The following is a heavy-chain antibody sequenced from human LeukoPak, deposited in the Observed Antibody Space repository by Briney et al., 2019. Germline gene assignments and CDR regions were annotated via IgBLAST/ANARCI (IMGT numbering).Heavy chain of an antibody. Sequence: GGSLRLSCAASGFIFSQYSMNWVRQAPGKGLEWVSHIRSSSETFYADSVKGRFAISRDNARNSLYLQMNNLRGEDTAIYYCARDAGNSGYGCDLWGQGTLVTVSS. CDR2: IRSSSET. CDR3: ARDAGNSGYGCDL. CDR1: GFIFSQYS. J-gene: IGHJ5*02. V-gene: IGHV3-48*01. D-gene: IGHD5-12*01.